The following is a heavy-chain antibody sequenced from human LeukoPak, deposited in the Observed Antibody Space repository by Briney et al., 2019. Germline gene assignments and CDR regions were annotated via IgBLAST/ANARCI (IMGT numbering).Heavy chain of an antibody. D-gene: IGHD2-15*01. Sequence: GGSLRLSCAASGFTFSSYARHWVRQAPGKGLEYVSAISSNGGSTYYANSVKGRFTISRDNSKNTLYLQMGSLRAEDMAVYYCARGGGPRLYCSGGSCSKPQDWGQGTLVTVSS. CDR2: ISSNGGST. V-gene: IGHV3-64*01. J-gene: IGHJ4*02. CDR3: ARGGGPRLYCSGGSCSKPQD. CDR1: GFTFSSYA.